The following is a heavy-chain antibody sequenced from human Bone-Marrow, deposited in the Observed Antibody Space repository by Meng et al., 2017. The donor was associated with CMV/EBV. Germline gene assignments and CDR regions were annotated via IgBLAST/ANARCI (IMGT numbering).Heavy chain of an antibody. CDR1: GFTFSSYW. D-gene: IGHD2-2*02. J-gene: IGHJ3*02. CDR3: ARLYCSSTSCYMGYRAFDI. CDR2: INSDGSST. Sequence: GGSRRLSCAASGFTFSSYWMHWVRQAPGKGLVWVSRINSDGSSTSYADSVKGRFTISRDNDKKTLYLQMNSLRAEDTAVYYCARLYCSSTSCYMGYRAFDIWGQGTMVTVSS. V-gene: IGHV3-74*01.